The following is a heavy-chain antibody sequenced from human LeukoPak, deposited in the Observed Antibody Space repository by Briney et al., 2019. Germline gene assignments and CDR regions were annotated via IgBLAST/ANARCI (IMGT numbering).Heavy chain of an antibody. CDR1: GYTYTGYY. V-gene: IGHV1-2*02. Sequence: ASVKVSCKASGYTYTGYYMHWVRQDPGQGLEWMGWINPNSGGTNYAQKFQGRVTMTRDTSISTAYMELSRLTSDDTAVYYCARELLPAVTEGWFDPWGQGTLVTFSS. CDR3: ARELLPAVTEGWFDP. J-gene: IGHJ5*02. CDR2: INPNSGGT. D-gene: IGHD2-2*01.